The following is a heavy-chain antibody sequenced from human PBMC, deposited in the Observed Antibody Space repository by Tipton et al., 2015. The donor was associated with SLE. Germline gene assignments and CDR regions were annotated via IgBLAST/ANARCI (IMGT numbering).Heavy chain of an antibody. CDR3: ARGGWFDA. V-gene: IGHV4-59*11. CDR1: GGSISSHY. J-gene: IGHJ5*02. CDR2: IYYSGST. Sequence: GLVKPSETLSLTCTVSGGSISSHYWSWIRQPPGKGLEWIGYIYYSGSTNYNPSLKSRVTISVDTSKNQFSLTLNSVTAADTAVYYCARGGWFDAWGPGILVTVSS.